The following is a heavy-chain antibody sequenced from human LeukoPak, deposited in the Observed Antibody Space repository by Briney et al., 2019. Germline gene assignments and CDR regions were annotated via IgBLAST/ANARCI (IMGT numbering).Heavy chain of an antibody. J-gene: IGHJ6*02. Sequence: PSGTLSLTCAVSGGSIRSNNWWSWVRQPPGKGLEWIGEIYHSGSTNYNPSLKSRVTISVDKSKNQLSLNLSSLTAADTAVYYCARVSFPYYYGMDVWGQGTTVTVSS. CDR3: ARVSFPYYYGMDV. CDR2: IYHSGST. CDR1: GGSIRSNNW. V-gene: IGHV4-4*02.